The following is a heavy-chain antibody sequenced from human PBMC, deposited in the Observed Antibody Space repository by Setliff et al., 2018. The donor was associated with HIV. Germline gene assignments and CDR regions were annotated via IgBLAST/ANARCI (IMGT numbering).Heavy chain of an antibody. J-gene: IGHJ4*02. CDR3: ARVFGVRQAFDN. V-gene: IGHV1-2*02. CDR2: IHPNRGGT. D-gene: IGHD3-10*02. Sequence: ASVKVSCKASGYTFSEYFIHWVRQAPGQGLEWMGWIHPNRGGTNYAQKFQGRVTMTRDTSITTAYMELSRLSSDDTAVYYCARVFGVRQAFDNWGQGTLVTVSS. CDR1: GYTFSEYF.